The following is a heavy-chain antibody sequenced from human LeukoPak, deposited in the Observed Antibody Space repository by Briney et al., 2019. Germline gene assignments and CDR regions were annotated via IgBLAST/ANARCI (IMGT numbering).Heavy chain of an antibody. V-gene: IGHV3-48*02. CDR1: GFTVSSNY. D-gene: IGHD7-27*01. CDR2: ITSSGSII. CDR3: ARDKNWGFDY. Sequence: GGSLRLSCAVSGFTVSSNYMSWVRQAPGKGLEWVSYITSSGSIISYADSVKGRFTISRDNAKNSLYLQMNSLRDEDTAVYYCARDKNWGFDYWGQGTLVTVSS. J-gene: IGHJ4*02.